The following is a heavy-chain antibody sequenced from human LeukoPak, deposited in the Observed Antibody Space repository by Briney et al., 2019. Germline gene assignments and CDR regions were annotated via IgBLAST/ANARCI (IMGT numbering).Heavy chain of an antibody. Sequence: SETLSLTCIVSGGSISSFYWSWIRQPPGKGLEWIGYIYYSGSTNYNPSLKSRVTISVDTSKNQFSLKLSSVTAADTAVYYCARDAAGLWFGELYFDYWGQGTLVTVSS. CDR3: ARDAAGLWFGELYFDY. CDR2: IYYSGST. CDR1: GGSISSFY. D-gene: IGHD3-10*01. J-gene: IGHJ4*02. V-gene: IGHV4-59*12.